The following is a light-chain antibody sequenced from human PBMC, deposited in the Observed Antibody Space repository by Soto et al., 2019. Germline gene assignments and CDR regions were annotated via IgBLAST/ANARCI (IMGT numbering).Light chain of an antibody. J-gene: IGLJ2*01. CDR1: SSNIGAGYD. CDR3: QSYDSRLTGSV. V-gene: IGLV1-40*01. CDR2: GAT. Sequence: QSVLTQPPSVSGAPGQTVTISCTGSSSNIGAGYDVHWYQQLPGTAPKLLLYGATNRPSGIPDRFSGSKSGTSASLAITWLQAEDEAHYYCQSYDSRLTGSVFGGGTKLTVL.